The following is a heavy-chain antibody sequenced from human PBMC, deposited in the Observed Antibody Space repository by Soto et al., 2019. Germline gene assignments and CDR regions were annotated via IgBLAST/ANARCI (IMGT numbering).Heavy chain of an antibody. Sequence: QVQLQESGPGLVKPSQTLSLTCTVSGGSISSGDYYWSWIRQPPGKGLEWIGYIYYSGSTYYNPSLKSRVTITVDTSKNQFSLKLSSVTAADTAVYYCARGELGYCSGGSCYGMDPNWFDPWGQGTLVTVSS. CDR1: GGSISSGDYY. CDR2: IYYSGST. D-gene: IGHD2-15*01. CDR3: ARGELGYCSGGSCYGMDPNWFDP. V-gene: IGHV4-30-4*01. J-gene: IGHJ5*02.